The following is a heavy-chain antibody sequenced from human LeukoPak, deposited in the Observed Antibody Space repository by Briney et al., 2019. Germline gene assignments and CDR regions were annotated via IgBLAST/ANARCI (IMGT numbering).Heavy chain of an antibody. CDR1: GFTFSNYW. CDR2: IKSKTDGGTT. CDR3: TTERFGMATITDY. J-gene: IGHJ4*02. D-gene: IGHD5-24*01. Sequence: PGGSLRLSCAASGFTFSNYWMSWVRQAPGKGLEWVGRIKSKTDGGTTDYAAPVKGRFTISRDDSKNTLYLQMNSLKTEDTAVYYCTTERFGMATITDYWGQGTLVTVSS. V-gene: IGHV3-15*01.